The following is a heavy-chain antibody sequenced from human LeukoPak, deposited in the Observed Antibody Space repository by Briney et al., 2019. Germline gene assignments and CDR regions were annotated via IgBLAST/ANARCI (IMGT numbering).Heavy chain of an antibody. D-gene: IGHD2-21*02. J-gene: IGHJ5*02. CDR2: NVVGRGET. CDR3: AAETYSDSCCWFDP. CDR1: GLTFSSSA. V-gene: IGHV1-58*02. Sequence: SVKVSCKTSGLTFSSSAIQWVRQPRGQPLEWIGWNVVGRGETKYTQKLQGRVTITSDLSTSTAYMELSSLRSEDTAVYYCAAETYSDSCCWFDPWGQGTLVTVSS.